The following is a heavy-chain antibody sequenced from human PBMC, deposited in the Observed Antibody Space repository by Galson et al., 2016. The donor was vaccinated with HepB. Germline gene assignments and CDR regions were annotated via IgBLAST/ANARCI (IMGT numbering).Heavy chain of an antibody. D-gene: IGHD1-26*01. J-gene: IGHJ4*02. CDR1: GFTVRSNY. Sequence: SLRFSCAASGFTVRSNYMIWVRQAPGKGLEWVSVIYAGGRTYYADSVQGRFTSSRDDSRNTLYLQMNSLRPEDTAVYYCARAGWELLLYWGQGTLVTVSS. V-gene: IGHV3-53*01. CDR2: IYAGGRT. CDR3: ARAGWELLLY.